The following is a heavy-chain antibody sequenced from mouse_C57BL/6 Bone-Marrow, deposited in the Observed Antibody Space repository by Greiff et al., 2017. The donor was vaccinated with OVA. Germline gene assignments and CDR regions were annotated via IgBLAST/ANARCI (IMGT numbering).Heavy chain of an antibody. J-gene: IGHJ4*01. CDR3: ASDHSSDGGAMDY. D-gene: IGHD1-1*01. V-gene: IGHV2-6*01. Sequence: QVQLKESGPGLVAPSQSLSITCTVSGFSLTSYGVDWVRQSPGKGLEWLGVIWGVGSTNYNSALKSRLRISKDNSKSQVFLKMNSLQTDDTAMYYCASDHSSDGGAMDYWGQGTSVTVSS. CDR1: GFSLTSYG. CDR2: IWGVGST.